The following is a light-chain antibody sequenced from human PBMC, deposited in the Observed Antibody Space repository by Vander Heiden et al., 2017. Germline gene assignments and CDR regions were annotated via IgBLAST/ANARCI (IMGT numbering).Light chain of an antibody. J-gene: IGLJ1*01. CDR1: KLGDKY. Sequence: YELTQPPSVSVSPGQTASITCSGDKLGDKYACWYQQKPGQSPVLVIYQDSQRPSGIPERFSGSNSGNTATLTISGTQAMDEADYYRQAWDSSTPYVFGTGTKVTVL. CDR2: QDS. V-gene: IGLV3-1*01. CDR3: QAWDSSTPYV.